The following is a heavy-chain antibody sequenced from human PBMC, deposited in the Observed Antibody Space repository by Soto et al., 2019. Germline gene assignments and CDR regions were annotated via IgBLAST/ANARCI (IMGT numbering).Heavy chain of an antibody. V-gene: IGHV3-7*03. CDR2: IPQDGVDG. J-gene: IGHJ6*02. CDR3: ARDHLILPAHDFFYGSDV. CDR1: GFTFSMYS. Sequence: DVKLVESGGGLVQPGDSLRLSCEVSGFTFSMYSMSWVRQSPGKGLKWVAKIPQDGVDGHYADSVKGRCTISRDNGKNSLYLQLNNLRAEDAAVYYCARDHLILPAHDFFYGSDVWGRGATVTVSS. D-gene: IGHD2-21*02.